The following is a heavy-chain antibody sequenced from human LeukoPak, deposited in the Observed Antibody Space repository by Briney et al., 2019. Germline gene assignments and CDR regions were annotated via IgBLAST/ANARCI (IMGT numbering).Heavy chain of an antibody. J-gene: IGHJ4*02. CDR1: GAFTSSNNYY. CDR2: IYYDGST. Sequence: ASEILSLTCTVSGAFTSSNNYYWGWIRQPPGKGLDWIGNIYYDGSTRDNPSLKSRVTISIDTSKNQFFLKLSSVTAADTAVYYCARLVGWPYRYYFDYWGQGTLIIVSS. D-gene: IGHD2-15*01. CDR3: ARLVGWPYRYYFDY. V-gene: IGHV4-39*01.